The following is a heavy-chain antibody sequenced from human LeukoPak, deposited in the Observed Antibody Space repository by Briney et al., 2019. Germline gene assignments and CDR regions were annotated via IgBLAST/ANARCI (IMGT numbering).Heavy chain of an antibody. CDR3: AREELRRIAAAAYYYYYYGMDV. V-gene: IGHV6-1*01. CDR2: TYYRSKWYN. CDR1: GDSVSSNSAA. J-gene: IGHJ6*02. D-gene: IGHD6-13*01. Sequence: SQTLSLTCAISGDSVSSNSAAWNWIRQSPSRGLEWLGRTYYRSKWYNDYAVSVKSRITINPDTSKNQFSLQLNSVTPEDTAVYYCAREELRRIAAAAYYYYYYGMDVWGQGTTVTVSS.